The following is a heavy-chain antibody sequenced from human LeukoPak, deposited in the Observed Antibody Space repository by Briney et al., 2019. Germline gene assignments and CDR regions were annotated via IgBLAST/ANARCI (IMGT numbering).Heavy chain of an antibody. CDR2: IDPSDSYT. D-gene: IGHD2-15*01. CDR3: ARPPNCSGGSCYSSDY. J-gene: IGHJ4*02. V-gene: IGHV5-10-1*01. Sequence: GESLKISCKGSGYSFTSYWISWVRQMPGKGLERMRRIDPSDSYTNYSPSFQGHVTISADKSISTAYLQWSSLKASDTAMYYCARPPNCSGGSCYSSDYWGQGTLVTVSS. CDR1: GYSFTSYW.